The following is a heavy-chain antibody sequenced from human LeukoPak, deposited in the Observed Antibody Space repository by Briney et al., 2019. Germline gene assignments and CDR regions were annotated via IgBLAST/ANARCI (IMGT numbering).Heavy chain of an antibody. J-gene: IGHJ3*02. V-gene: IGHV4-30-2*01. CDR2: IYHSGTT. D-gene: IGHD5-12*01. Sequence: SETLSLTCAVSGGSINSGGYSWSWVRQPPGEGLEWVGYIYHSGTTYYNPSLQSRVTISLDRSKNQFSLKLSSMTAADTAVYYCASGNTGYDRDAFDIWGQGTMVTVSS. CDR3: ASGNTGYDRDAFDI. CDR1: GGSINSGGYS.